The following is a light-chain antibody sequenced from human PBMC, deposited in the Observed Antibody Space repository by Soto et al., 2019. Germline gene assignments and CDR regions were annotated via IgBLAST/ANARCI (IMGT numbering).Light chain of an antibody. CDR2: DAS. Sequence: DVQMTQSPSTLSASVGDRVTITCRASQRVSSWLAWYQQKPGKAPKLLIYDASSLESGVPSRFSGSGSGTEFTLTISSLQPDDFATYYCQQYNSYSPWTFGQATKV. J-gene: IGKJ1*01. CDR1: QRVSSW. V-gene: IGKV1-5*01. CDR3: QQYNSYSPWT.